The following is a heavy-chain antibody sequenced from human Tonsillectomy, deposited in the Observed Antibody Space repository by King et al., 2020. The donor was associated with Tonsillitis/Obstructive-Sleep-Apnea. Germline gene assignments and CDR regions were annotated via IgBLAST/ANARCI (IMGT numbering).Heavy chain of an antibody. V-gene: IGHV5-10-1*01. CDR1: GYSFTSYW. D-gene: IGHD5-12*01. CDR3: AREGYSAHVGWFDP. Sequence: DVQLVESGAEVKKPGESLRISCKGSGYSFTSYWISWVRQMPGKGLEWMGRIDPSDSDTNYSPSFQGHVTISADKSISTAYLQGSSLKASDSAIYYCAREGYSAHVGWFDPWGQGTLVIVSS. CDR2: IDPSDSDT. J-gene: IGHJ5*02.